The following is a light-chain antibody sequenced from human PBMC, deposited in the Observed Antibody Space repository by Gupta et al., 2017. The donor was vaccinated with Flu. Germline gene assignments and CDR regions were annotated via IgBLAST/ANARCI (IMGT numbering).Light chain of an antibody. Sequence: SSLSASVGDRLTITCQTSQDIAKYLNWYQLKPGKAPKLLIKETSHLHTVVPSRFSGSGSGSDFTFTISGLQAEDVATYFCLQYDTRPPYTFGQGTKVDI. CDR1: QDIAKY. CDR3: LQYDTRPPYT. J-gene: IGKJ2*01. CDR2: ETS. V-gene: IGKV1-33*01.